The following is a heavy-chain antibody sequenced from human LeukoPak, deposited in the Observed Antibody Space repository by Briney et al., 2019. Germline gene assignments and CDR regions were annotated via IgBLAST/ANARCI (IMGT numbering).Heavy chain of an antibody. V-gene: IGHV4-4*09. J-gene: IGHJ5*02. Sequence: PSETLSLTCTVSGGSISSYYWSWIRQPPGKGLEWIGYIYTSGSTNYNPSLKSRVTISVDTSKNQFSLKLSSVTAADTAVYYCARRQQLVHWFDPWGQGTLVTVSS. D-gene: IGHD6-13*01. CDR1: GGSISSYY. CDR3: ARRQQLVHWFDP. CDR2: IYTSGST.